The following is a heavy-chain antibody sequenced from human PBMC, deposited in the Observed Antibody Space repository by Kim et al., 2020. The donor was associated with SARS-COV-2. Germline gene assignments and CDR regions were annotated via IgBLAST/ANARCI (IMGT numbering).Heavy chain of an antibody. Sequence: GGSLRLSCAASGFTFSDYYMSWIRQAPGKGLEWVSYISSSSSYTNYADSVKGRFTISRDNAKNSLYLQMNSLRAEDTAVYYCARARRTSCPIYCYYGMDVWGQGTTVTVSS. CDR2: ISSSSSYT. CDR3: ARARRTSCPIYCYYGMDV. V-gene: IGHV3-11*05. J-gene: IGHJ6*02. CDR1: GFTFSDYY. D-gene: IGHD2-2*01.